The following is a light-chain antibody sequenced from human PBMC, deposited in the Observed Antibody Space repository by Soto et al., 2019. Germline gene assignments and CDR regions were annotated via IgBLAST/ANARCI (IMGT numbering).Light chain of an antibody. CDR1: SSDVGGYNY. Sequence: QPVLTQPASVSGSPGQSITISCTGTSSDVGGYNYVSWYQQHPGKAPKLMIYDVNNRPSGVSNRFSASKSGNTASLTISGLQAEDEADYYCSSYTSSNTPVVFGGGTKLTVL. V-gene: IGLV2-14*01. J-gene: IGLJ2*01. CDR3: SSYTSSNTPVV. CDR2: DVN.